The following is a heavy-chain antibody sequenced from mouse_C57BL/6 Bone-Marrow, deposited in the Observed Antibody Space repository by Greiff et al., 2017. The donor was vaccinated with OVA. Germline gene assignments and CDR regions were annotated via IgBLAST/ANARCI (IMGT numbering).Heavy chain of an antibody. CDR1: GYTFTDYY. D-gene: IGHD1-1*01. CDR3: AREGITTVEYYFDY. CDR2: INPNNGGT. Sequence: EVQLQQSGPELVKPGASVKISCKASGYTFTDYYMNWVKQSHGKSLEWIGDINPNNGGTSYNQKFKGKATLTVDKSSSTAYMELRSLTSEDSAVYYCAREGITTVEYYFDYWGQGTTLTVSS. J-gene: IGHJ2*01. V-gene: IGHV1-26*01.